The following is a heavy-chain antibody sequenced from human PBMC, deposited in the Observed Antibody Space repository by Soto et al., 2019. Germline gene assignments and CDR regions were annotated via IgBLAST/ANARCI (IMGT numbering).Heavy chain of an antibody. CDR3: ARHVQYSSGWYAFDI. Sequence: PGESLKISCKGCGYSFTSYWISWVRQMPGKGLEWMGRIDPSDSYTNYSPSFQGHVTISADKSISTAYLQWSSLNASDTAMYYCARHVQYSSGWYAFDIWGQGTMVTVSS. CDR1: GYSFTSYW. D-gene: IGHD6-19*01. J-gene: IGHJ3*02. CDR2: IDPSDSYT. V-gene: IGHV5-10-1*01.